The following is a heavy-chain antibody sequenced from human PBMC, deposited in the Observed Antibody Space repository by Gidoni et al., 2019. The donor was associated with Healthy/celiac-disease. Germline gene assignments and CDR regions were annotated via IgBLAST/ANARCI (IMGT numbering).Heavy chain of an antibody. CDR2: IRSKANSYAT. Sequence: EVQLVASGVGLVQPGGSLKLYFAASWFTFRGSAMHWVSQASGKGLKWVGRIRSKANSYATAYAASVKGRFTISRDESKNTAYLQMNSLKTEDTAVYYCTSKIWFRELLIDYWGQGTLVTVSS. D-gene: IGHD3-10*01. CDR1: WFTFRGSA. V-gene: IGHV3-73*02. J-gene: IGHJ4*02. CDR3: TSKIWFRELLIDY.